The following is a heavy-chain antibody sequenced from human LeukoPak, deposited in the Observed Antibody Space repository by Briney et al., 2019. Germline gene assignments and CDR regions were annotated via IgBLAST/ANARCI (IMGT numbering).Heavy chain of an antibody. J-gene: IGHJ3*02. CDR2: IRYDGSNK. CDR1: GFTFSSYG. V-gene: IGHV3-30*02. D-gene: IGHD2-2*01. Sequence: PGGSLRLSCAASGFTFSSYGMHWVRQAPGKGLEWVAFIRYDGSNKYYADSVKGRFTISRDTSKSTLYLQMNSLRAEDTAVYYCAKDGLRCSSTSCNDDAXDIWGQGTMVTVSS. CDR3: AKDGLRCSSTSCNDDAXDI.